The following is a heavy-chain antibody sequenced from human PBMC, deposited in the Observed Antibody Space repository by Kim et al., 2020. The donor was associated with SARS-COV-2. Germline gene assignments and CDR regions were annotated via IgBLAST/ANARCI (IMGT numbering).Heavy chain of an antibody. D-gene: IGHD2-21*02. J-gene: IGHJ4*02. Sequence: GGSLRLSCAASGFPFRSFVMNWVRQVPGRGLEWVSTISGSGDKKYYADSVKGRFTISRDNTENKLYLQMNSLRVEDTAIYYCAKDGCGGDCSPFEHESWGQGTLVTVSS. CDR1: GFPFRSFV. CDR3: AKDGCGGDCSPFEHES. V-gene: IGHV3-23*01. CDR2: ISGSGDKK.